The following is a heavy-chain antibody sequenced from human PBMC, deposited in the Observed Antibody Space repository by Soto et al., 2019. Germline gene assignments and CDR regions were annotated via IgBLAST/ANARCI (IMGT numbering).Heavy chain of an antibody. CDR3: AKVFYGDSDWYFDL. J-gene: IGHJ2*01. D-gene: IGHD4-17*01. Sequence: EVQLLESGGGLVQPGGSLRLSCAASGFTFDKYAMNWVRQAPGQGLEWVSTISTSGGKTYYADSVKGRFTISRSNSKNTLYLQLNSLRAEDTAVYYCAKVFYGDSDWYFDLWGRGTLVTVSS. V-gene: IGHV3-23*01. CDR1: GFTFDKYA. CDR2: ISTSGGKT.